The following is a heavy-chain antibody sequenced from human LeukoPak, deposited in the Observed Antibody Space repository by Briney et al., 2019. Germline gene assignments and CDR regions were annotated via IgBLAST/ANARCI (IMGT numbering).Heavy chain of an antibody. D-gene: IGHD3-9*01. CDR1: GYTFPGYY. Sequence: ASVKVSCKASGYTFPGYYMHWVRQAPGQGLEWLGWINPKSGGTNYAQKFQGRVTMTRDTSISTAYMEVSRLRSDDTAVYYCARDFDWPYSNGFDIWGQGTMVTVSS. J-gene: IGHJ3*02. V-gene: IGHV1-2*02. CDR2: INPKSGGT. CDR3: ARDFDWPYSNGFDI.